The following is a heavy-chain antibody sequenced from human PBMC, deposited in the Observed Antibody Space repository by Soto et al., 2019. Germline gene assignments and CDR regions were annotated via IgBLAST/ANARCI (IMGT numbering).Heavy chain of an antibody. D-gene: IGHD3-3*01. CDR2: ISVYNGNT. CDR3: ARDRYDFWSGYSIAS. V-gene: IGHV1-18*01. Sequence: ASVKVSCKASGYTFTSYGINWVLQAPGEGLERMGWISVYNGNTNYAQKFQGRVTMTTDTSTSTAYLELRSLRSDDTAVHYCARDRYDFWSGYSIASWGQGTLVPVSS. J-gene: IGHJ1*01. CDR1: GYTFTSYG.